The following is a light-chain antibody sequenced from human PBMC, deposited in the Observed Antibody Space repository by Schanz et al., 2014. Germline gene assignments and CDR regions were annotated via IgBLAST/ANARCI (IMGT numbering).Light chain of an antibody. Sequence: SYELTQPPSVSVSPGQTASITCSGDRLGDKYASWYQQKPGQSPVLVIYQHTKRPSAIPERFSGSISGNTATLTISGTQAMDEADYYCQAWHSTAYWVFGGGTKLTVL. CDR3: QAWHSTAYWV. V-gene: IGLV3-1*01. J-gene: IGLJ3*02. CDR2: QHT. CDR1: RLGDKY.